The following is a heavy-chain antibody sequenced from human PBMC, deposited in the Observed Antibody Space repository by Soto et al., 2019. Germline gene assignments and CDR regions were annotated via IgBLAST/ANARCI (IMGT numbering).Heavy chain of an antibody. CDR1: GYIFNNYW. J-gene: IGHJ4*02. CDR2: IHPGDSDT. V-gene: IGHV5-51*01. Sequence: PGESLKISCKGSGYIFNNYWIGWVRQMTGKGLEWMGIIHPGDSDTRYGPSFQGQVIISVDRSISTAYLQWSSLKASDTAMYYCARHSRYCSGGSCPWPFDYWGQGTLVTVSS. CDR3: ARHSRYCSGGSCPWPFDY. D-gene: IGHD2-15*01.